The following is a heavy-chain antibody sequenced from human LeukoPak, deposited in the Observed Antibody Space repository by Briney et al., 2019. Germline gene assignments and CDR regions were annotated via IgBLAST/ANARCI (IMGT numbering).Heavy chain of an antibody. CDR3: ARDLRGYDSYRFDY. D-gene: IGHD5-12*01. J-gene: IGHJ4*02. CDR2: ISGSGRYT. Sequence: GGSLRLSCAASGFTFSDYYMSWIRQAPGKGLESLSYISGSGRYTHYADSVKGRFAISRDNAKSSLSLQMNSLRAENTAVYYCARDLRGYDSYRFDYWGQGTLVTVSS. V-gene: IGHV3-11*05. CDR1: GFTFSDYY.